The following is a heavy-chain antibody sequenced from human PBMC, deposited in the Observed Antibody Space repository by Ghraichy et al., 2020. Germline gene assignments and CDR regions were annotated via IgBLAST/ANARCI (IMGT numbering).Heavy chain of an antibody. J-gene: IGHJ2*01. CDR2: ISSSRSTTI. D-gene: IGHD2/OR15-2a*01. Sequence: GGSLRLSCAASGFTFSNYKMNWVRQAPGKGLEWVSYISSSRSTTIYYADSVKGRFTISRDNAKNSLYLQMNSLRDEDTAVYYCARDPYFPVGLWYFDLWGRGTLVTVSS. CDR3: ARDPYFPVGLWYFDL. CDR1: GFTFSNYK. V-gene: IGHV3-48*02.